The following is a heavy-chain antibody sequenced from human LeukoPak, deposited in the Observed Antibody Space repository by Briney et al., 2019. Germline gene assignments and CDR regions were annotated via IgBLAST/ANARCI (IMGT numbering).Heavy chain of an antibody. CDR3: ASDYDSSGYGTAEYFQH. J-gene: IGHJ1*01. CDR2: INHSGNT. Sequence: SETLSLTCAVYGGSFSGFYWSWIRQPPGKGLEWIGQINHSGNTNYNPSLKSRVTISVDTSKNQFSLRLTSVTAADTAVYYCASDYDSSGYGTAEYFQHWGQGTLVTVSS. D-gene: IGHD3-22*01. V-gene: IGHV4-34*01. CDR1: GGSFSGFY.